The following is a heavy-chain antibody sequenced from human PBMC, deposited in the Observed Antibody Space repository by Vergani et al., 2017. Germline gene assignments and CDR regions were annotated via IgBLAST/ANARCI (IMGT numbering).Heavy chain of an antibody. D-gene: IGHD1-26*01. CDR1: GFTFSSYG. J-gene: IGHJ5*02. Sequence: QVQLVESGGGVVQPGRSLRLSCAASGFTFSSYGMHWVRQAPGKGLEWVAVIWYDGSNKYYADSVKGRFTISRENSKNTLYLQMNSLRAEDTAVYYCAREGGRGSYPRMGWFDPWGQGTLVTVSS. V-gene: IGHV3-33*01. CDR3: AREGGRGSYPRMGWFDP. CDR2: IWYDGSNK.